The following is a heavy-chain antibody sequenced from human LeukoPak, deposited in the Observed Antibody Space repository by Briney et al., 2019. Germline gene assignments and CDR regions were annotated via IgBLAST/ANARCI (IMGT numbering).Heavy chain of an antibody. CDR2: INPNSGGT. CDR3: ARVASADIVVVPAANYYFDY. Sequence: GASVKVSCKASGYTFTGYYMHWVRQAPGRGLEWMGWINPNSGGTNYAQKFQGRVTMTRDTSISIAYMELSRLRSDDTAVYYCARVASADIVVVPAANYYFDYWGQGTLVTVSS. CDR1: GYTFTGYY. V-gene: IGHV1-2*02. J-gene: IGHJ4*02. D-gene: IGHD2-2*01.